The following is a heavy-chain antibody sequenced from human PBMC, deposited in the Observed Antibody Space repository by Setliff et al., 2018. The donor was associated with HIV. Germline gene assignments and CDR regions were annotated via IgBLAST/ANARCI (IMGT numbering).Heavy chain of an antibody. CDR1: GYTFTNYD. CDR2: MNPNSGNT. V-gene: IGHV1-8*02. CDR3: AKAVPDYGDYYFDY. D-gene: IGHD4-17*01. Sequence: ASVKVSCKASGYTFTNYDINWVRQATGQGLEWVGWMNPNSGNTGYAQKFQGRVTMTRNTSRNTAYMELRSLRSEDTAMYYCAKAVPDYGDYYFDYWGQGTLVTVPQ. J-gene: IGHJ4*02.